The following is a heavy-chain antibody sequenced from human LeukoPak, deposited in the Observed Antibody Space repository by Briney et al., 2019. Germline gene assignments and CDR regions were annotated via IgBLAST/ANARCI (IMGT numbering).Heavy chain of an antibody. CDR3: ATDRYSSGWYDYFDY. CDR2: IKQDGSEQ. CDR1: GLTFSSYW. D-gene: IGHD6-19*01. J-gene: IGHJ4*02. Sequence: GGSLRLSCAASGLTFSSYWMSWVCQAPGKGLEWVANIKQDGSEQYYVDSVKGRFTTSRDNAKNSLYLQMNSLRAEDTALYYCATDRYSSGWYDYFDYWGQGTLVTVSS. V-gene: IGHV3-7*04.